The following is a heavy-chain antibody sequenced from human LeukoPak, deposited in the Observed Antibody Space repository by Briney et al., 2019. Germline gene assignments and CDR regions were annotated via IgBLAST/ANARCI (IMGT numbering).Heavy chain of an antibody. Sequence: KSSETLSLTCTVSGGSISSSSYYWGWIRQPPGKGLEWIGRIYYSGSTYYNPSLQSRVTISVDTSKNQFSLKLISVSAADTAVYYCARRYRSSWYYFDYWGQGTLVTVSS. D-gene: IGHD6-13*01. CDR3: ARRYRSSWYYFDY. CDR1: GGSISSSSYY. CDR2: IYYSGST. V-gene: IGHV4-39*01. J-gene: IGHJ4*02.